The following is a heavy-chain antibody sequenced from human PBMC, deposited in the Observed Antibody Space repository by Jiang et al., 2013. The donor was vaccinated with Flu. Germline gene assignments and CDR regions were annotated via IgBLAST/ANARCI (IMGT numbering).Heavy chain of an antibody. V-gene: IGHV4-59*01. J-gene: IGHJ6*02. CDR2: IYYSGST. Sequence: SISRYYWSWIRQTPGKGLEWIGHIYYSGSTNYNPSLKSRVTISVDTSKNQFSLKLNSVTATDTAVYYCARGDYYNYYYGMDVWGQGTTVTVSS. CDR3: ARGDYYNYYYGMDV. CDR1: SISRYY.